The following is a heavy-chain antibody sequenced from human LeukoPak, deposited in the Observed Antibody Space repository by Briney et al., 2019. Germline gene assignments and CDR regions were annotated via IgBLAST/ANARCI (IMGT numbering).Heavy chain of an antibody. J-gene: IGHJ4*02. CDR2: MNPNSGNS. V-gene: IGHV1-8*02. CDR3: ASRYGSGSQYFDY. CDR1: GYTFTSYA. D-gene: IGHD3-10*01. Sequence: GASVTVSCKASGYTFTSYAINWVRQATGQGLEWMGWMNPNSGNSGYAQKFQGRVTMTRNTSIGTAYMQLSSLRSEDTAVYYCASRYGSGSQYFDYWGQGTLVTVSS.